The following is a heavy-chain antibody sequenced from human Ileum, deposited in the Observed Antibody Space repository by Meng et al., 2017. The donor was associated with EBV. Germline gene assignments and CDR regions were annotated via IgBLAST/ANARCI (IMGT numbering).Heavy chain of an antibody. Sequence: QVHLQESGPGLLKPSGTLSLTVAVSGASIISSNWWTWVRQTPGKGLGWIGEIYHSGSANYNPSFKSRATISVDKSKNQFSLTLKSVTAADTAVYYCMRDLLILERTEVWGRGTLVTVSS. D-gene: IGHD3-3*01. V-gene: IGHV4-4*02. CDR2: IYHSGSA. CDR3: MRDLLILERTEV. CDR1: GASIISSNW. J-gene: IGHJ2*01.